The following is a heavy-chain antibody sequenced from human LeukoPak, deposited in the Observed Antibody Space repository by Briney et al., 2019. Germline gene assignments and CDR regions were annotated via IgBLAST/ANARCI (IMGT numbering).Heavy chain of an antibody. J-gene: IGHJ3*02. CDR3: ARDGHMVRGVIAFDI. CDR1: GYTFTGYY. CDR2: INPNSGGT. V-gene: IGHV1-2*02. D-gene: IGHD3-10*01. Sequence: ASVTVSCKASGYTFTGYYMHWVRQAPGQGLEWMGWINPNSGGTNYAQKFQGRVTMTRDTSISTAYMELSRLRSDDTAVYYCARDGHMVRGVIAFDIWGQGTMVTVSS.